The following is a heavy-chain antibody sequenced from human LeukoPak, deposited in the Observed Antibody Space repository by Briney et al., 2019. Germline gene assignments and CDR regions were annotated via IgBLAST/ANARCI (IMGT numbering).Heavy chain of an antibody. CDR3: ASRRRSGFYST. CDR2: INHSGST. J-gene: IGHJ5*02. D-gene: IGHD3-22*01. V-gene: IGHV4-34*01. Sequence: SETLSLTCAVYGGSFGNYYWNWIRQPPGKGLEWIGEINHSGSTNYNPSLKSRVTIAIQTSKNQFSLKLSSVTAADTAVYYCASRRRSGFYSTWGQGTLVTVSS. CDR1: GGSFGNYY.